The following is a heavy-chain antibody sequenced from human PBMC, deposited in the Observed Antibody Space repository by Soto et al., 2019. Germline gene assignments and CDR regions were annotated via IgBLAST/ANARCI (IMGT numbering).Heavy chain of an antibody. CDR2: IYYSGST. D-gene: IGHD3-22*01. V-gene: IGHV4-61*08. CDR3: ARSAYYYDSSGYPSVWY. CDR1: GASLDKSDYG. J-gene: IGHJ4*02. Sequence: PSETLSLTCNVSGASLDKSDYGWNWIRQPPGKGLEWMGYIYYSGSTNYTPSLKSRVTISVDTSKNQFSLKLSSVTAADTAVYYCARSAYYYDSSGYPSVWYWGQGTLVTVSS.